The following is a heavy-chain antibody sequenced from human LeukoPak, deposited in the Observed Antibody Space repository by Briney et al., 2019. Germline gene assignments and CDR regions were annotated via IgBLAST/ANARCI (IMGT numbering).Heavy chain of an antibody. D-gene: IGHD3-10*01. CDR1: GFTFNNYA. V-gene: IGHV3-21*01. J-gene: IGHJ4*02. Sequence: GGSLRLSCAASGFTFNNYAMSWDRQAPGKGLEWVSSISSSSSYIYYADSVKGRFTISRDNAKNSLYLQMNSLRAEDTAVYYCARIVLLGYGSGTRGDYWGQGTLVTVSS. CDR2: ISSSSSYI. CDR3: ARIVLLGYGSGTRGDY.